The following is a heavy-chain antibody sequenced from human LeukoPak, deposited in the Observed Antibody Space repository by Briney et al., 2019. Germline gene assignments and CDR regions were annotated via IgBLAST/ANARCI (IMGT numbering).Heavy chain of an antibody. V-gene: IGHV3-48*03. CDR3: ARTHVWGGSIDY. Sequence: GGSLRLSCAASGFTFSSYEMNWVRQAPGKGLEWVSYISISGSTIYYADSVKGRFAISRDNAKNSLYLQMTSLRAEDTAVYYCARTHVWGGSIDYWGQGTLVTVSS. CDR2: ISISGSTI. D-gene: IGHD3-16*01. J-gene: IGHJ4*02. CDR1: GFTFSSYE.